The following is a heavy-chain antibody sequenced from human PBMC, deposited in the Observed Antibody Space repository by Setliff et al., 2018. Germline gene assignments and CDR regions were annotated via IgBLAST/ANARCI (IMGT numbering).Heavy chain of an antibody. J-gene: IGHJ3*02. CDR1: GYNFINYW. CDR3: ARVGPLTDDAFDI. D-gene: IGHD1-26*01. V-gene: IGHV5-51*01. Sequence: GESLKISCKGSGYNFINYWIGWVCQMPGKGLEWMGIIYPSDSDIRYSPSFQGQVTISADKSISTAYLQWSSLKASDTAIYYCARVGPLTDDAFDIWGQGTMVTVSS. CDR2: IYPSDSDI.